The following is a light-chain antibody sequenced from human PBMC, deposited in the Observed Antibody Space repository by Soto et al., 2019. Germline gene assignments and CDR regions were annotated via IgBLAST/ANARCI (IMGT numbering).Light chain of an antibody. CDR1: QSVSSSY. CDR3: QQYGSSPWT. V-gene: IGKV3-20*01. J-gene: IGKJ1*01. Sequence: EILFTQSPGTLSLSPGERATLSCRASQSVSSSYLAWYQQKPGQAPRLLIYGASSRDTGIPDRFSGSGSGTDFTLTISRLEPEDFEVYYCQQYGSSPWTFGQGTKVDIK. CDR2: GAS.